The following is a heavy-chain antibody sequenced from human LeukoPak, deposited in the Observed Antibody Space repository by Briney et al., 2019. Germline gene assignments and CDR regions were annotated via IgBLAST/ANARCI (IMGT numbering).Heavy chain of an antibody. V-gene: IGHV4-59*01. CDR2: ISYGESA. J-gene: IGHJ4*02. D-gene: IGHD4-17*01. Sequence: SQALSLTSTVSGGSISGYYWTCIRHPPGKGLGRVGYISYGESANYNLSLKSRLTISLDTPKKQLSLKQNSVTAADTAVYYYASGDNVFDYWGQGTLVTVSS. CDR1: GGSISGYY. CDR3: ASGDNVFDY.